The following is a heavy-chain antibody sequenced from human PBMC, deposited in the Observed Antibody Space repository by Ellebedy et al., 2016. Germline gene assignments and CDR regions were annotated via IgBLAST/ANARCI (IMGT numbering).Heavy chain of an antibody. D-gene: IGHD1-14*01. CDR2: INSDGSRS. CDR3: ARDTGLMSYYYYGMDV. J-gene: IGHJ6*02. Sequence: GGSLRLSCAASGFTFSSNWMHWVRQAPGKGLVWVSRINSDGSRSTYADSVKGRFTISRDNSKNTLYLQMNSLRAEDTAVYYCARDTGLMSYYYYGMDVWGQGTTVTVSS. V-gene: IGHV3-74*01. CDR1: GFTFSSNW.